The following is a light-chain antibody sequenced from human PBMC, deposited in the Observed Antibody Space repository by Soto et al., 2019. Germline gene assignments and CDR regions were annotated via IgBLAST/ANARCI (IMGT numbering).Light chain of an antibody. CDR3: CSFVGVTNDV. J-gene: IGLJ1*01. Sequence: QSVLTQPASVSGSPGQSITISCSGNAVSYQLVSWYQQQTGKAPKLILYNVTRRPSGVSNRFSGFKSGTTASLKITGLQAEEEADYYCCSFVGVTNDVFGNGTKLTVL. CDR2: NVT. CDR1: GNAVSYQL. V-gene: IGLV2-23*02.